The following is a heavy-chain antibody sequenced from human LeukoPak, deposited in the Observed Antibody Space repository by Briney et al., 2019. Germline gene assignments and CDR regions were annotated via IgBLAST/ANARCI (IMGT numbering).Heavy chain of an antibody. CDR1: GGSISSSSYY. V-gene: IGHV4-39*01. CDR3: ARQVVAVAGTGYFDY. CDR2: IYYSGST. J-gene: IGHJ4*02. D-gene: IGHD6-19*01. Sequence: SETLSLTCTVSGGSISSSSYYWGWIRQPPGKGLEWIGSIYYSGSTYYNASLKSRGTISVDTSKNQFSLKLNSVTAADTAVYFCARQVVAVAGTGYFDYWGQGTLVTASS.